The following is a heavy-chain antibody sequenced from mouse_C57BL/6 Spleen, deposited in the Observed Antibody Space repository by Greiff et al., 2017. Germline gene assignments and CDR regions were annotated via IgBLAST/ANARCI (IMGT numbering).Heavy chain of an antibody. D-gene: IGHD2-4*01. V-gene: IGHV1-19*01. J-gene: IGHJ4*01. CDR1: GYTFTDYY. Sequence: EVQLQQSGPVLVKPGASVKMSCKASGYTFTDYYMNWVKQSHGKSLEWIGVINPYNGGTSYNQKFKGKATLTVDKSSSTAYMELNSLTSEDSAVYYCARSGYYDYALMDYWGQGTSVTVSS. CDR2: INPYNGGT. CDR3: ARSGYYDYALMDY.